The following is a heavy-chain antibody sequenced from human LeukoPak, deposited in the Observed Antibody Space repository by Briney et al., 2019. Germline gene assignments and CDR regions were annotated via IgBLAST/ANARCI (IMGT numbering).Heavy chain of an antibody. CDR1: GFTFSDYC. V-gene: IGHV3-11*01. Sequence: PGGSLRLSCAASGFTFSDYCMSWIRQAPGKGLEWISYISSSGGTIYYADSVKGRFTISRDIPKNSLYLQMNSLRAEDTAVYYCARGKDYYYDSSGYYYGWFDPWGQGTLVTVSS. CDR3: ARGKDYYYDSSGYYYGWFDP. J-gene: IGHJ5*02. CDR2: ISSSGGTI. D-gene: IGHD3-22*01.